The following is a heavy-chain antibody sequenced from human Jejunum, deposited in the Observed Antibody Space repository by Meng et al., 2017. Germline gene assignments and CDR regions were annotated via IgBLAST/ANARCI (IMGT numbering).Heavy chain of an antibody. D-gene: IGHD3-16*01. CDR1: GFIFSDYE. CDR2: IDEGGSGK. V-gene: IGHV3-48*03. CDR3: AREWGSEVAMDV. Sequence: GESLKISCEASGFIFSDYEFNWVRRSPGKGLEWVSYIDEGGSGKYYADAVRGRFTVSRDNAKNSLFLEMTSLRVEDTAVYYCAREWGSEVAMDVWGQGTTVTVSS. J-gene: IGHJ6*02.